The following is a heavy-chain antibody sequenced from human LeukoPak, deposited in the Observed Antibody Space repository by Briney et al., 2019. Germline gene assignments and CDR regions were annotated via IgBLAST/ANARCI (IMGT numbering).Heavy chain of an antibody. CDR3: ARDAVLRYFDWQPYYFDY. J-gene: IGHJ4*02. V-gene: IGHV4-34*01. CDR2: INHSGST. CDR1: GGSFSGYY. D-gene: IGHD3-9*01. Sequence: SETLSLTCAVYGGSFSGYYWSWIRQPPGKGLEWIGEINHSGSTNYNPSLESRVTISVDTSKNQFSLKLRSVTAADTAVYYCARDAVLRYFDWQPYYFDYWGQGILVTVSS.